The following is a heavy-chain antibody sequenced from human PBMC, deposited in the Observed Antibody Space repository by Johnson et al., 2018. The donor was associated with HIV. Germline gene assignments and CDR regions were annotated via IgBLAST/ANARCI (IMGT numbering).Heavy chain of an antibody. CDR1: GFTFSSYA. CDR2: ISYDGSNK. CDR3: ARGGANSLKLFDI. V-gene: IGHV3-30-3*01. Sequence: VQLVESGGGVVQPGRSLRLSCAASGFTFSSYAMHWVRQAPGTGLEWVAVISYDGSNKYYADSVKGRFTSSRDNSKNTLYLQMNSLRAEDTAVYDCARGGANSLKLFDIWGQGTMVTVSS. J-gene: IGHJ3*02. D-gene: IGHD4-23*01.